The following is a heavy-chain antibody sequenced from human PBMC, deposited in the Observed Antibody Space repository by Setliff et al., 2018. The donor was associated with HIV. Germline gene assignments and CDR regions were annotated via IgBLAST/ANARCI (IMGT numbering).Heavy chain of an antibody. CDR3: ARAYPWGYVDYYYMDV. CDR1: GYTSTSYG. CDR2: ISGYNGNT. V-gene: IGHV1-18*01. J-gene: IGHJ6*03. D-gene: IGHD3-16*01. Sequence: ASVKVSCKASGYTSTSYGITWVRQAPGQGLEWMGWISGYNGNTDYAQNLQGRVTMTTDTSTSTAYMELRSLRSDDTAVYYCARAYPWGYVDYYYMDVWGKGTTVTVSS.